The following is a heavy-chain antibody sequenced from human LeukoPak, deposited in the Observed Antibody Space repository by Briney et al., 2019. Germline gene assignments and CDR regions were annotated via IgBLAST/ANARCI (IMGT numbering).Heavy chain of an antibody. CDR2: INHSGST. Sequence: SETLSLTCAVYGGSFSGYYWSWIRQPPGKGLEWIGEINHSGSTNYNPSLKSRVTMSVDTSKNQFSLKLSSVTAADTAVYYCARTVGVRGVIYYMDVWGKGTTVTISS. D-gene: IGHD3-10*01. CDR1: GGSFSGYY. J-gene: IGHJ6*03. V-gene: IGHV4-34*01. CDR3: ARTVGVRGVIYYMDV.